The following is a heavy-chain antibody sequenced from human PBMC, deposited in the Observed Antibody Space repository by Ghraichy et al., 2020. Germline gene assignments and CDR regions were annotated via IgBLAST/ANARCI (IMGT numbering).Heavy chain of an antibody. CDR3: VRDLSSGWAFDH. V-gene: IGHV3-7*01. D-gene: IGHD6-19*01. J-gene: IGHJ4*02. Sequence: GGSLRLSCAASGFTLSHYWMSWVRQAPGKGLEWVANTKQDGSERYYVDSVKGRFTISRDNAKNSVYLQMNSLRAEDTAVYYCVRDLSSGWAFDHWDQGTLVSVSS. CDR2: TKQDGSER. CDR1: GFTLSHYW.